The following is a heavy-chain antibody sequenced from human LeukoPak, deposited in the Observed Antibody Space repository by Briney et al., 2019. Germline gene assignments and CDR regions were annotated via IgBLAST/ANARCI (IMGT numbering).Heavy chain of an antibody. J-gene: IGHJ6*03. CDR3: ARVQIIPGDSSGYYGKYGYYYYYMDV. CDR1: GGSFSGYY. V-gene: IGHV4-34*01. D-gene: IGHD3-22*01. CDR2: VNHSGST. Sequence: PSETLSLTCAVYGGSFSGYYWGWIRQPPGKGLEWIGEVNHSGSTNYNPSLKSRVTISVDTSKNQFSLKLSSVTAADTAVYYCARVQIIPGDSSGYYGKYGYYYYYMDVWSKGTTVTVSS.